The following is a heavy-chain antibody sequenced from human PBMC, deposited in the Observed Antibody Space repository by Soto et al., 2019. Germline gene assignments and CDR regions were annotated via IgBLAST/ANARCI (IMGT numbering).Heavy chain of an antibody. J-gene: IGHJ6*02. V-gene: IGHV3-30*18. D-gene: IGHD1-1*01. CDR1: GFTFSSYG. Sequence: QVQLVESGGGVVQPGRSLRLSCAASGFTFSSYGMHWVRQAPGKGLVWVAVISYDGSNKYYADSVKGRFTISRYNSKNTLYLPMNSLRAEDTAVYYCAKDPTGSRWLQPYYYYGMDVWGQGTTFTVSS. CDR2: ISYDGSNK. CDR3: AKDPTGSRWLQPYYYYGMDV.